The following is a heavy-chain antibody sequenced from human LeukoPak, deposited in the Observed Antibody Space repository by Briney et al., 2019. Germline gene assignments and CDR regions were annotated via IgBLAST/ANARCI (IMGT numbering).Heavy chain of an antibody. CDR2: ISSSSSYI. J-gene: IGHJ6*02. V-gene: IGHV3-21*01. CDR3: ASPDYYDSSGYYYYYYGMDV. D-gene: IGHD3-22*01. CDR1: GFTFSSYS. Sequence: PGGSLRLSCAASGFTFSSYSMNWVRQAPGKGLEWVSSISSSSSYIYYADSVKGRFTISRDNAKNSLYLQMNSLRAEDTAVYYCASPDYYDSSGYYYYYYGMDVWGQGTTVTVSS.